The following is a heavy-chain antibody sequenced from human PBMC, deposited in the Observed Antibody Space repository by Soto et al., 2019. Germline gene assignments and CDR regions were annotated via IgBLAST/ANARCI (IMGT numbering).Heavy chain of an antibody. J-gene: IGHJ4*02. CDR1: GFTFSSYA. CDR3: AKDHVFGRTTTTTVDY. D-gene: IGHD3-3*01. Sequence: GGSLRLSCAASGFTFSSYAMSWVRQAPGKGLEWVSAISGSGGSTYYADPVKGRFTISRDNSKNTLYLQMNSLRAEDTAVYYCAKDHVFGRTTTTTVDYWGQGTLVTVSS. V-gene: IGHV3-23*01. CDR2: ISGSGGST.